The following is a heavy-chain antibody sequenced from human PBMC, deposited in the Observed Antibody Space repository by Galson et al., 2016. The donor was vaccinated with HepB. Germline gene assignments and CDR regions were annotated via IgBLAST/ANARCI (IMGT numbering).Heavy chain of an antibody. J-gene: IGHJ4*02. CDR1: GYTLSSYW. V-gene: IGHV5-51*01. Sequence: QSGAEVKKPGESLKISCQGSGYTLSSYWIGWVRQMPGQGLEWMGIIFPGDSETRYSPSFEGQVTISADKSISTTYLQWGSLKASDSAIYYCTSGEAKNYYDTSDYYHFDFWGQGTLVTVSS. D-gene: IGHD3-22*01. CDR2: IFPGDSET. CDR3: TSGEAKNYYDTSDYYHFDF.